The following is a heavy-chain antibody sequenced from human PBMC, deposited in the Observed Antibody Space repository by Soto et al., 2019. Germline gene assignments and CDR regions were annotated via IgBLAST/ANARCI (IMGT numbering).Heavy chain of an antibody. J-gene: IGHJ4*02. V-gene: IGHV1-69*12. CDR3: ARDASEYYYDSSGPDY. D-gene: IGHD3-22*01. CDR1: GGTFSSYA. CDR2: IIPIFGTA. Sequence: QVQLVQSGAEVKKPGSSVKVSCKASGGTFSSYAISWVRQAPGQGLEWMGGIIPIFGTANYAQKFQGRVTILADESTSTAYMELSSLRSEDTAVYYCARDASEYYYDSSGPDYWGQGTLVTVSS.